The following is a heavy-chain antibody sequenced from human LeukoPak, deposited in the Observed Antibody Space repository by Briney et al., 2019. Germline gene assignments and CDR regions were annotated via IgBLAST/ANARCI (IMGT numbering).Heavy chain of an antibody. CDR1: GGSFSGYY. CDR3: ARNFWSGYYGY. V-gene: IGHV4-34*01. J-gene: IGHJ4*02. D-gene: IGHD3-3*01. CDR2: INHSGST. Sequence: SSETLSLTCAVYGGSFSGYYWSWIRQPPGKGLEWIGEINHSGSTNYNPSLKSRVTISVDTSKNQFSLKLSSVTAADTAVYYCARNFWSGYYGYWGQGTLVTVSS.